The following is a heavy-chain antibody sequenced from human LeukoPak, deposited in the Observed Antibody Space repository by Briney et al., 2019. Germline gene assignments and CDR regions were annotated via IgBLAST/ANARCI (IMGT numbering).Heavy chain of an antibody. CDR3: ARSTPYYDILTGSYYFDY. CDR1: GYTFTGYY. CDR2: INPNRGGT. J-gene: IGHJ4*02. Sequence: ASVKVSCKASGYTFTGYYMHWVRQAPGQGLEWMGWINPNRGGTNYAQKFQGRVTMTRDTSISTAYMELSRLRSDDTAVYYCARSTPYYDILTGSYYFDYWGQGTLVTVSS. D-gene: IGHD3-9*01. V-gene: IGHV1-2*02.